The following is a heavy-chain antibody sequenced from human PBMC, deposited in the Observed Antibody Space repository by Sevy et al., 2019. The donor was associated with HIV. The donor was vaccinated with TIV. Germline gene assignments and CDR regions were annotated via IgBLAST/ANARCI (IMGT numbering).Heavy chain of an antibody. V-gene: IGHV6-1*01. D-gene: IGHD3-9*01. CDR3: AREALRYFDWLLPFYFDY. J-gene: IGHJ4*02. CDR2: TYYRSKWYN. CDR1: GDSVSSNSAA. Sequence: QSQTLSLTCAISGDSVSSNSAAWNWIRQSPSRGLEWLGRTYYRSKWYNDYAVSVKSRITINPDTSKNQFSLQLNSLTPEDTAVYYWAREALRYFDWLLPFYFDYWGQGTLVTVSS.